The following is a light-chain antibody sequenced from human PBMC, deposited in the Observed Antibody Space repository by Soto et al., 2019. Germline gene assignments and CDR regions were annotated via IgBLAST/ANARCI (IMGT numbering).Light chain of an antibody. CDR2: KAS. J-gene: IGKJ5*01. CDR1: QGISSW. CDR3: QQYNSYPIT. Sequence: DIQMTQSPSTLSASVGDRVTITCRASQGISSWLAWYQQKPGKAPKLLIYKASSLESGVPSRFSGSGSGTEFPLTISSLQPDDFATYYCQQYNSYPITFGQGTRLEIK. V-gene: IGKV1-5*03.